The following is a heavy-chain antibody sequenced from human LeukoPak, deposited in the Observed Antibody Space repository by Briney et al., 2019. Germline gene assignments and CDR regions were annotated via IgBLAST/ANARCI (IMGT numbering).Heavy chain of an antibody. Sequence: SETLSLTCAIYGGSFSGNYWSWIRQPPGKGLEWIGEINHSGFTNYNPSLKSRVTISEDTSKNQFSLKLSSVTAADTAVYYCARGPPRDYDSSGFYYNYWGQGTLVTVSS. CDR1: GGSFSGNY. D-gene: IGHD3-22*01. CDR3: ARGPPRDYDSSGFYYNY. V-gene: IGHV4-34*01. CDR2: INHSGFT. J-gene: IGHJ4*02.